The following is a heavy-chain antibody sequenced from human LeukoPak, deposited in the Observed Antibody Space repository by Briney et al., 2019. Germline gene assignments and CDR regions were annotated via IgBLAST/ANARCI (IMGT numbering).Heavy chain of an antibody. V-gene: IGHV4-39*07. J-gene: IGHJ6*03. D-gene: IGHD2-15*01. CDR3: ARVRCSGGSCPYYYYYYYMDV. Sequence: SETLSLTCAVYGGSFSSYYWAWIRQPPGKGLEWIGSIRYSGSTYYNPSLQSRVTISIDTSKNQFSLKLRFVTAADTAVYYCARVRCSGGSCPYYYYYYYMDVWGKGTTVTVSS. CDR2: IRYSGST. CDR1: GGSFSSYY.